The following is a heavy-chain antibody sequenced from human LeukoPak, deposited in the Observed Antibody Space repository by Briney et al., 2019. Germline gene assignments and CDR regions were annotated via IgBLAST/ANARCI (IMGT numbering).Heavy chain of an antibody. CDR3: ARAYYYDSRGAFDI. D-gene: IGHD3-22*01. V-gene: IGHV1-8*01. CDR2: MNPNSGNT. Sequence: ASVKVSCKASGYTFTSYDINWVRQATGQGREWMGWMNPNSGNTGYAQKFQGRVAMTRNTSISTAYMELSSLRSEDTAVYYCARAYYYDSRGAFDIWGQGTMVTVSS. J-gene: IGHJ3*02. CDR1: GYTFTSYD.